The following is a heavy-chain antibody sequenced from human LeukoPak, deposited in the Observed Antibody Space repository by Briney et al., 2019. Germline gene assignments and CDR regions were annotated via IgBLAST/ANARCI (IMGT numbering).Heavy chain of an antibody. CDR1: GFTFSNSW. CDR3: EGSAGY. V-gene: IGHV3-7*01. J-gene: IGHJ4*02. Sequence: GGSLRLSCAASGFTFSNSWMSWVRQAPGKGLEWVANIKRDGSEKYYVDSVKGRFTISRETAKSSLFLQMNSLRAEDTAVYYCEGSAGYWGQGTLVTVSS. CDR2: IKRDGSEK.